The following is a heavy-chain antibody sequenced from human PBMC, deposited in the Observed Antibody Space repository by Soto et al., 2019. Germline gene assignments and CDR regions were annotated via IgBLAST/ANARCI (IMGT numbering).Heavy chain of an antibody. D-gene: IGHD3-22*01. CDR1: GCSFVNYW. CDR3: ARHGDSSYYYYYMDV. J-gene: IGHJ6*03. V-gene: IGHV5-51*01. CDR2: IYPGDSDT. Sequence: PGESLKISCKGSGCSFVNYWIRWVRQMPGKGLEWMGIIYPGDSDTRYSPSFQGQVTISADKSISTAYLQWSSLKASDTAMYYCARHGDSSYYYYYMDVWGKGTTVTVSS.